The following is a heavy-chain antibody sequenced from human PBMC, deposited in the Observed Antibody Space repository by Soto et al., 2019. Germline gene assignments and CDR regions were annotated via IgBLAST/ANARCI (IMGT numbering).Heavy chain of an antibody. CDR1: GFTFSSYA. V-gene: IGHV3-23*01. CDR3: AKDQSDLHWYFDL. Sequence: EVQLLESGGGLVQPGGSLRLSCAASGFTFSSYAMSWVRQAPGKGLEWVSAISGSGGSTYYADSVKGRFTISRDNSKKALYLQMNSLRAEDTAVYYCAKDQSDLHWYFDLWGRGTLVTVSS. CDR2: ISGSGGST. J-gene: IGHJ2*01.